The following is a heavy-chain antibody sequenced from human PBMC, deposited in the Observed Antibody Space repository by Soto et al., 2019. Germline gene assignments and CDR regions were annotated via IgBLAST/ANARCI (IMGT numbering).Heavy chain of an antibody. Sequence: SVKVSCKASGGTFSNYAISWVRQAPGQGLEWMGGIIPIFNTANYAQKFQGRVTITADKSTSTAYMELSSLRSEDTAVYYCARXLVVPAGIRYYYYGMDVWGPGTTVTVSS. D-gene: IGHD2-2*01. V-gene: IGHV1-69*06. CDR3: ARXLVVPAGIRYYYYGMDV. CDR2: IIPIFNTA. J-gene: IGHJ6*02. CDR1: GGTFSNYA.